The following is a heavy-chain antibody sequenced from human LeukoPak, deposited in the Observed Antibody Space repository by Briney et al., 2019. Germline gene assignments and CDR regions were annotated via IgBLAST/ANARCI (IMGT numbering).Heavy chain of an antibody. Sequence: GGSLRLSSAASGVTPYSYWMSSVCHAPGKGGGWVAHIKQDGSEKYYEDSVKGRFTISRDNAKNSLYLQMNSLRAENTAVYYCAKVGLSRNIVAFDYWGQGTLVTVSS. CDR1: GVTPYSYW. V-gene: IGHV3-7*01. CDR3: AKVGLSRNIVAFDY. D-gene: IGHD5-12*01. CDR2: IKQDGSEK. J-gene: IGHJ4*02.